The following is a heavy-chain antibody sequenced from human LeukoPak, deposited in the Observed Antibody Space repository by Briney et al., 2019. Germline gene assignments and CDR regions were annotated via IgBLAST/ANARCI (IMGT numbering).Heavy chain of an antibody. CDR3: ARGYYASGFDP. V-gene: IGHV6-1*01. D-gene: IGHD3-10*01. CDR2: TYYRSKWYY. J-gene: IGHJ5*02. Sequence: SQTLSLTCSISGDRVSSNSAIWNWIRLSPSRGLEGRGRTYYRSKWYYDDAVSVKRRIPVNPDTSKNQSSLQLNSVTPEDSALYYCARGYYASGFDPWGQGTLVTVSS. CDR1: GDRVSSNSAI.